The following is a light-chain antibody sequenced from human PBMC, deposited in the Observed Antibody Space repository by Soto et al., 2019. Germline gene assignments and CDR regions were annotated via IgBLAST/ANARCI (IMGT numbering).Light chain of an antibody. J-gene: IGKJ1*01. CDR3: QQYGSSRRT. Sequence: EIVLTQSPGTLSLSPGERATLSCRASQSVSSSYLAWYQQKPGQAPRLLIYGASSRATGIPDRFSGSGSGTDFTLTISRLEPEDFAVYYCQQYGSSRRTFGQGTTV. V-gene: IGKV3-20*01. CDR1: QSVSSSY. CDR2: GAS.